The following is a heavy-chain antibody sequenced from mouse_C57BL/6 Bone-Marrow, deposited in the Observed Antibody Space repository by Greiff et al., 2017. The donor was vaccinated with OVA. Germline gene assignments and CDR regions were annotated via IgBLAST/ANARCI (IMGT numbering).Heavy chain of an antibody. D-gene: IGHD3-3*01. V-gene: IGHV1-52*01. J-gene: IGHJ3*01. CDR3: ARGGTWFAY. CDR2: IDPSDSET. Sequence: VKLVESGAELVRPGSSVKLSCKASGYTFTSYWMHWVKQRPIQGLEWIGNIDPSDSETHYNQKFKDKATLTVDKSSSTAYMQLSSLTSEDSAVYYCARGGTWFAYWGQGTLVTVSA. CDR1: GYTFTSYW.